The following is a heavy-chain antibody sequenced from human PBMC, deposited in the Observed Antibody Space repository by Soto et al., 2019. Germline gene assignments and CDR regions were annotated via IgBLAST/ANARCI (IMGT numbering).Heavy chain of an antibody. V-gene: IGHV4-39*01. CDR1: GGSISSRRYD. Sequence: SETLSLTCTLSGGSISSRRYDRGRIRQPPGKGLEWIGSIYYSGSTYYNPSLKSRATISVDTSKNQFSLKLSSVTAADTAVYYCARRGSGSYSDYWGQGTLVTVS. CDR2: IYYSGST. CDR3: ARRGSGSYSDY. J-gene: IGHJ4*02. D-gene: IGHD3-10*01.